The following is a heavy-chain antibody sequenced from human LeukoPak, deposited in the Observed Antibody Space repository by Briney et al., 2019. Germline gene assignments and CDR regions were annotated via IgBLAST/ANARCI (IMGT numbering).Heavy chain of an antibody. Sequence: SETLSLTCTVSGGSISSYYWSWIRQPPGKGLEWIGYVYYSGSTNYNPSLKSRVTISVDTSKNQFSLKLSSVTAADTAVYYCARDLGVVEPDSSGYRDLDAFDIWGQGTMVTVSS. J-gene: IGHJ3*02. CDR1: GGSISSYY. CDR3: ARDLGVVEPDSSGYRDLDAFDI. D-gene: IGHD3-22*01. CDR2: VYYSGST. V-gene: IGHV4-59*01.